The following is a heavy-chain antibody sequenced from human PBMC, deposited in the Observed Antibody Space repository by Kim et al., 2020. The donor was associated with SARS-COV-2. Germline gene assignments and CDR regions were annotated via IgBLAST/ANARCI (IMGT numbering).Heavy chain of an antibody. CDR3: ARALGGKADY. Sequence: SETLSLTCTVSGGSISSYYWSWIRQPPGKGLEWIGYIYYSGSTNYNPSLKSRVTISVDTSKNQFSLKLSSVTAADTAVYYCARALGGKADYWGQGTLVTVSS. J-gene: IGHJ4*02. V-gene: IGHV4-59*13. CDR1: GGSISSYY. D-gene: IGHD3-16*02. CDR2: IYYSGST.